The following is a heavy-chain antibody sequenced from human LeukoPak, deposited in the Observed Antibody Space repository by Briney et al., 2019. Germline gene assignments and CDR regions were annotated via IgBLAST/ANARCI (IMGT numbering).Heavy chain of an antibody. CDR3: ARDLTDSRGDDDY. Sequence: GESLKISCKGSGYSFTSYWIGWVRQMPGKGLEWMGIIYPGDSDTRYSPSFQGQVTISADKSISTAYLQWSSLKASDTAMYYGARDLTDSRGDDDYWGQGTLGTVTS. CDR2: IYPGDSDT. CDR1: GYSFTSYW. D-gene: IGHD3-22*01. J-gene: IGHJ4*02. V-gene: IGHV5-51*01.